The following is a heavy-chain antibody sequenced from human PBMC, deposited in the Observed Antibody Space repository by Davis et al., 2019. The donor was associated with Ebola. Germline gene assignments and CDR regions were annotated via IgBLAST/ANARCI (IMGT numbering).Heavy chain of an antibody. V-gene: IGHV3-48*03. J-gene: IGHJ4*02. CDR2: ITTNGWST. Sequence: PGGSLRLSCTASGFAFSNYNMNWVRQAPGKGLEWVSSITTNGWSTYYADSVKGRFIISRDNAKNSLYLQMNSLRAEDTAIYYCARDAVPAAQDYWGQGTLVTVSS. CDR3: ARDAVPAAQDY. CDR1: GFAFSNYN. D-gene: IGHD2-2*01.